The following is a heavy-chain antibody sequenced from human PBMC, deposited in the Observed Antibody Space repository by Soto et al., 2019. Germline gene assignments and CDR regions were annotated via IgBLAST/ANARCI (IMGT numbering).Heavy chain of an antibody. Sequence: SLTLPLTWTVSGGSISSHYWSLIRQPQGKGLEWIGYIYYSGSTNYNPSLKSRVTISVDTSKNQFSLKLSSLTAADTAVYYCARDRPGRTRGIAFDIWGQGTMVTVSS. CDR2: IYYSGST. CDR3: ARDRPGRTRGIAFDI. J-gene: IGHJ3*02. CDR1: GGSISSHY. D-gene: IGHD2-2*01. V-gene: IGHV4-59*11.